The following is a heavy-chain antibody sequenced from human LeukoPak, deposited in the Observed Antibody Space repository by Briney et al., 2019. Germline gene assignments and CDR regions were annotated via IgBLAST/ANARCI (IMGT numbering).Heavy chain of an antibody. D-gene: IGHD1-1*01. J-gene: IGHJ4*02. CDR1: GGSISSYY. CDR3: ARLNDWGFAYY. V-gene: IGHV4-59*01. Sequence: SETLSLTCTVSGGSISSYYWSWIRQPPEKGLEWIGYIYYSGSTNYNPSLKSRVTISVDTSKNQFSLKLSSVTAADTAVYYCARLNDWGFAYYWGQGTLVTVSS. CDR2: IYYSGST.